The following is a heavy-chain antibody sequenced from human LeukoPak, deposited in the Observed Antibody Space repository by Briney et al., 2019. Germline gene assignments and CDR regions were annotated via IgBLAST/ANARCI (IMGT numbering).Heavy chain of an antibody. J-gene: IGHJ4*02. D-gene: IGHD4-17*01. CDR1: GFTFSGSS. Sequence: GGSLRLSCAASGFTFSGSSMHWVRQASGKGREWVGRIRSKPNSYATAYAASVKGRFTISRDDSNNTAYLQMNSLKTEDTAVYYCTRLGYGDYRGHDYWGQGTLVTVSS. CDR2: IRSKPNSYAT. V-gene: IGHV3-73*01. CDR3: TRLGYGDYRGHDY.